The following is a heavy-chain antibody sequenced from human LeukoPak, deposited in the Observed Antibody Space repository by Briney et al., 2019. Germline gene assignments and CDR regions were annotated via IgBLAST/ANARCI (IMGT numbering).Heavy chain of an antibody. CDR3: ASTITVTTDY. CDR2: IYHSGST. Sequence: SETLSLTCTVSGYCISSGYYWGWIRQPPGKGLEWIGSIYHSGSTYYNPSLKSRVTMSLDTSKNQFSLKLRSVTAADTAVYYCASTITVTTDYWGQGTLVTVSS. V-gene: IGHV4-38-2*02. D-gene: IGHD4-17*01. J-gene: IGHJ4*02. CDR1: GYCISSGYY.